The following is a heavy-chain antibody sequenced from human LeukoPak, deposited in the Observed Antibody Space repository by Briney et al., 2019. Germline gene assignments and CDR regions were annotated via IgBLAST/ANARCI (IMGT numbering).Heavy chain of an antibody. D-gene: IGHD3-10*01. CDR1: GFAFGTYA. V-gene: IGHV3-23*01. J-gene: IGHJ4*02. Sequence: PGGSLRLSCAGSGFAFGTYAMSWVRQAPGMGLEWVSSISANCQATYYADSVDVRFTISRDNSKSTLYLKLNRLRAEDTATYYCARDPYNTILYRLAHWGQGTLVTVSS. CDR3: ARDPYNTILYRLAH. CDR2: ISANCQAT.